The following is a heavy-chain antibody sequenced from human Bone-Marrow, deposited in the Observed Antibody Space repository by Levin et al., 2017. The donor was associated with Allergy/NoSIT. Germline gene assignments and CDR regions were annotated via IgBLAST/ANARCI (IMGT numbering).Heavy chain of an antibody. D-gene: IGHD6-19*01. CDR1: GGTFSTFSTYT. Sequence: KISCKASGGTFSTFSTYTITWVRQAPGQGLEWMGGIIPTLGTANYAQKFQDRVTFTADETTSTTYMEVTSLRFDDTAVYYCAKEEVAGADYWGQGTLVTVS. J-gene: IGHJ4*02. CDR2: IIPTLGTA. CDR3: AKEEVAGADY. V-gene: IGHV1-69*16.